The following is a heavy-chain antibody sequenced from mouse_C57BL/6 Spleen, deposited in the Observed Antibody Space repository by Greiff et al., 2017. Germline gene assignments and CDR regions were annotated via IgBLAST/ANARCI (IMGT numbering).Heavy chain of an antibody. CDR1: GYTFTSYW. V-gene: IGHV1-50*01. CDR2: IDPSDSYT. CDR3: ARSAYYSNYDYAMDY. J-gene: IGHJ4*01. Sequence: QVQLKQPGAELVKPGASVKLSCKASGYTFTSYWMQWVKQRPGQGLEWIGEIDPSDSYTNYNQKFKGKATLTVDTSSSTAYMQLSSLTSEDSAVYYCARSAYYSNYDYAMDYWGQGTSVTVSS. D-gene: IGHD2-5*01.